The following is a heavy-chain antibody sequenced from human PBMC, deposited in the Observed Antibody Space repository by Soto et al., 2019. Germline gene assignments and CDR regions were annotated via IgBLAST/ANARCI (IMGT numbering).Heavy chain of an antibody. D-gene: IGHD6-19*01. CDR2: VSYDGNVK. CDR3: AKEGGWNNWYFDL. J-gene: IGHJ2*01. CDR1: GFTFSGYG. Sequence: QVQLVESGGGVVQPGMSLRLSCAASGFTFSGYGMHWVRQAPGKGLEWAAVVSYDGNVKYYADSVEGRFTISRDNSKNTLFLQMNSLRGDDTAVYYCAKEGGWNNWYFDLWGRGTQVTVSS. V-gene: IGHV3-30*18.